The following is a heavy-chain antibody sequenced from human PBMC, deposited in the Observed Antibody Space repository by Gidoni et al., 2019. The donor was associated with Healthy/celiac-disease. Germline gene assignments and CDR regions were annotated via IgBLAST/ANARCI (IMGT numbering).Heavy chain of an antibody. CDR3: ARANTIFGVVTTYYYGMDV. CDR1: GYTFTSYD. V-gene: IGHV1-8*02. D-gene: IGHD3-3*01. CDR2: MNPNSGNT. J-gene: IGHJ6*02. Sequence: QVQLVQSGAEVKKPGASVKVSCKASGYTFTSYDINWVRQATGQGLEWMGWMNPNSGNTGYAQKFQGRVTMTRNTSTSTAYMELSSLRSEDTAVYYCARANTIFGVVTTYYYGMDVWGQGTTVTVSS.